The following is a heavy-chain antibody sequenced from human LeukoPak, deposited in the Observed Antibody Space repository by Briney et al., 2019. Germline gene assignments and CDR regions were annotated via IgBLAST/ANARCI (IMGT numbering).Heavy chain of an antibody. CDR2: IYWDDDK. CDR3: ARVVVAATRGAFDI. D-gene: IGHD2-15*01. CDR1: GFSLSTGGMG. J-gene: IGHJ3*02. V-gene: IGHV2-5*02. Sequence: SGPTLVKPTQTLTLTCTFSGFSLSTGGMGVGWIRQPPGKALEWLALIYWDDDKRYSPSLKSRLTITKDTSKNQVALTVTNMDPVDTATYFCARVVVAATRGAFDIWGQGTMVTVSS.